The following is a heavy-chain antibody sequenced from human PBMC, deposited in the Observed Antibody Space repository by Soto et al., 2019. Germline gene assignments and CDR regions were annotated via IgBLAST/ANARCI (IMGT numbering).Heavy chain of an antibody. Sequence: GSLGLSCAASGFTFSNAWMNWVRQAPGKRPEWVGRIKSKTDGGTTDYAAPVKGRFTISRDDSKNTLYLQMNSLKTEDTAVYYCTTQIAVAGTEGSAEIDYWGQGTLVTVSS. J-gene: IGHJ4*02. CDR1: GFTFSNAW. D-gene: IGHD6-19*01. V-gene: IGHV3-15*07. CDR2: IKSKTDGGTT. CDR3: TTQIAVAGTEGSAEIDY.